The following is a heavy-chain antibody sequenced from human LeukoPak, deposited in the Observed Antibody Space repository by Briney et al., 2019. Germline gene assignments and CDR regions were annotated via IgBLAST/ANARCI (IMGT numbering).Heavy chain of an antibody. V-gene: IGHV4-59*04. CDR2: MYYGGST. D-gene: IGHD3-10*01. J-gene: IGHJ4*02. Sequence: SETLSLTCTVSGGSISSYYWSWIRQPPGKGLEWIGNMYYGGSTYYNPSLKSRVTISVDTSNNQFSLKLSSVTAADTAMYYCARRNSGSGNFDCWGQGTLVTVSS. CDR1: GGSISSYY. CDR3: ARRNSGSGNFDC.